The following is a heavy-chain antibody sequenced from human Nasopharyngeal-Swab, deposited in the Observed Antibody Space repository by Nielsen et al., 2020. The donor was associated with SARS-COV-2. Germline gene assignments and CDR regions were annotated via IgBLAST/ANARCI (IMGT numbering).Heavy chain of an antibody. CDR2: ISAYNGNT. CDR1: GYTFTSYG. D-gene: IGHD6-13*01. V-gene: IGHV1-18*01. Sequence: ASVKVSCKASGYTFTSYGISWVRQAPGQGLEWMGWISAYNGNTNYAQKLQGRVTMTRDTSISTAYMELSRLRSDDTAVYYCARAVYSSSWYYFDYWGQGTLVTVSS. J-gene: IGHJ4*02. CDR3: ARAVYSSSWYYFDY.